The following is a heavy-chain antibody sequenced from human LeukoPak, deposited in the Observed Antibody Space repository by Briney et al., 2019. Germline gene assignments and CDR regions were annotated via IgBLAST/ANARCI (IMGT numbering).Heavy chain of an antibody. CDR1: GYTLTELS. J-gene: IGHJ4*02. D-gene: IGHD1-26*01. Sequence: EGSVKVSFKVSGYTLTELSMHWVRQAPGKGLEWMGGFDPEDGETIYAQKFQGRVTMTEDTSTDTAYMELSSLRSEDTAVYYCATEIIVGATGLDYWGQGTLVTVSS. V-gene: IGHV1-24*01. CDR2: FDPEDGET. CDR3: ATEIIVGATGLDY.